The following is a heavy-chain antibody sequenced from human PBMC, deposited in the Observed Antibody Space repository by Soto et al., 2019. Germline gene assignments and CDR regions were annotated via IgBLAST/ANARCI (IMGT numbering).Heavy chain of an antibody. V-gene: IGHV3-23*01. CDR1: GFTFDSPYSHA. Sequence: GGSLRLSCPASGFTFDSPYSHAMSWVRQSPGKRPEWVSTISSNGANTHYAESVQGRFTISKDASRNTVPLHMNSLRADDTAKYFCVSWVSAHFDYWGPGTPVTVSS. J-gene: IGHJ4*01. CDR2: ISSNGANT. CDR3: VSWVSAHFDY. D-gene: IGHD2-8*01.